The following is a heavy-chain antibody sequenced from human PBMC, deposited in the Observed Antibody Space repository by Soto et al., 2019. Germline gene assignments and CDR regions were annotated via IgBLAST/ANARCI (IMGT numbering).Heavy chain of an antibody. CDR1: GLTFSTYA. V-gene: IGHV3-23*01. CDR2: ISPSGGTT. Sequence: GGSLRLSCAASGLTFSTYAMSWVRQAPGKGLEWVSTISPSGGTTYYADSVKGRFIISRDNSKNTLSLQTNSLRAEDTAVYYCASERAYSDSAGHSYAQEYFQNWGQGALVTVSS. D-gene: IGHD3-22*01. CDR3: ASERAYSDSAGHSYAQEYFQN. J-gene: IGHJ1*01.